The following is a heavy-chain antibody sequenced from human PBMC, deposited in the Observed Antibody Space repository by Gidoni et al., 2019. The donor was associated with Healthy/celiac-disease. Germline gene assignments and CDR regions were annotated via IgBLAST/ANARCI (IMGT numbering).Heavy chain of an antibody. CDR1: GFPFSSYG. J-gene: IGHJ4*02. CDR2: ISYDGSNK. CDR3: AKDGGITIFGVVTPPFDY. V-gene: IGHV3-30*18. D-gene: IGHD3-3*01. Sequence: QVQLVESGGGVVQPGRSLRLSCAASGFPFSSYGMHWVRQAPGKGLEWVAVISYDGSNKYDADSVKGRFTISRDNSKNTLYLQMNSLRAEDTAVYYCAKDGGITIFGVVTPPFDYWGQGTLVTVSS.